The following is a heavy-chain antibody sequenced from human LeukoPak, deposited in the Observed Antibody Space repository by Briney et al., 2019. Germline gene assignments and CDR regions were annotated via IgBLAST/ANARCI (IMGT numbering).Heavy chain of an antibody. CDR2: IRNKANNYAT. J-gene: IGHJ1*01. Sequence: GGSLRLSCAASGFTLSVSTVHWVRQASRKGLAWVARIRNKANNYATEYGASVKGRVAISRDDAKNTAYLQMNGLKTEDTAIYYCSSGPSGWTEFFRHWGQGTLVTVSS. CDR3: SSGPSGWTEFFRH. D-gene: IGHD6-19*01. CDR1: GFTLSVST. V-gene: IGHV3-73*01.